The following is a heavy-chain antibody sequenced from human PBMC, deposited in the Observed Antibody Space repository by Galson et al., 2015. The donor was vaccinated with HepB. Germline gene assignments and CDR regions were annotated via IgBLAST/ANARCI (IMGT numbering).Heavy chain of an antibody. V-gene: IGHV3-23*01. CDR1: GFMFSSSA. Sequence: SLRLSCAASGFMFSSSAMSWVRQAPGQGLEWVASITGSGGSAYYTDSVKGRFTISRDNSKNTLHLQLRSLSAADTAIYYCAKPTTKGGVMGAFDMWGQGTKVTVSS. CDR3: AKPTTKGGVMGAFDM. D-gene: IGHD3-16*01. CDR2: ITGSGGSA. J-gene: IGHJ3*02.